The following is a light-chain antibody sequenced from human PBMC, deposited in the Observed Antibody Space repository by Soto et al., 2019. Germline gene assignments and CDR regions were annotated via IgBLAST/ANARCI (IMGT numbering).Light chain of an antibody. CDR3: QQYETFSGT. CDR2: DAS. J-gene: IGKJ1*01. Sequence: DIRMTQAPSTLSASSGDTVTLTCGASQSVSGWLAWYQQKPGEAPKLLIYDASALPRGVPSRFSGSGSGTKFTLTIASLQPDDFATYYCQQYETFSGTFGQGTKVDI. CDR1: QSVSGW. V-gene: IGKV1-5*01.